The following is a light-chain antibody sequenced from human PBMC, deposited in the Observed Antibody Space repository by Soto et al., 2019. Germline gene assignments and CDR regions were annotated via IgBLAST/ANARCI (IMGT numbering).Light chain of an antibody. V-gene: IGLV2-23*02. Sequence: QSALTQPASVSGSTGQSITISCTGTSSDVGSHNLVSWYQQHPGQAPKLMIYAVSKRPLGVSARFSASKSGNTASLTIAGLQAEDEADYYCGSHGCISDVFRGGTHVTVL. CDR3: GSHGCISDV. J-gene: IGLJ7*01. CDR1: SSDVGSHNL. CDR2: AVS.